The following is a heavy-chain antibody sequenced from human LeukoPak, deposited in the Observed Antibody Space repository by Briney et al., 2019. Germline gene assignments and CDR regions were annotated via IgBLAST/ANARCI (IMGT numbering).Heavy chain of an antibody. J-gene: IGHJ5*02. CDR2: IYHRGNT. Sequence: SGTLSLTCAVSGGSIIGSVWWSWVRQPPGKGLEWIGEIYHRGNTNYNPSLKSRVTISLDESENRFSLNLNSVTAADTAVYYCAGQGGFYLDHWGQGILVTVSS. CDR3: AGQGGFYLDH. CDR1: GGSIIGSVW. D-gene: IGHD3-16*01. V-gene: IGHV4-4*02.